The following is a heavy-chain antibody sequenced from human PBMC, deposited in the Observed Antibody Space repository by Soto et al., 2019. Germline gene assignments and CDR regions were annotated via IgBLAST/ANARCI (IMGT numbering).Heavy chain of an antibody. CDR3: ARDYYDSSGYYYVGWFDP. D-gene: IGHD3-22*01. CDR2: INPNSGGT. Sequence: QVQLVQSGAEVKKPGASVKVSCKASGYTFTGYYMHWVRQAPGQGLEWMGWINPNSGGTNYAQKFQGRVTMTRDTSISTAYMELSRLRSDDTAVYYCARDYYDSSGYYYVGWFDPWGQGTLVTVSS. CDR1: GYTFTGYY. J-gene: IGHJ5*02. V-gene: IGHV1-2*02.